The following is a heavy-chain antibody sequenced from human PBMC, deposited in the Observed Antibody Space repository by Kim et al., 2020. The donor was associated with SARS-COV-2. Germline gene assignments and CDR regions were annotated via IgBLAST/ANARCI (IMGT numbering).Heavy chain of an antibody. CDR1: GYTFTSYA. CDR2: INAGNGNT. V-gene: IGHV1-3*01. J-gene: IGHJ4*02. D-gene: IGHD5-18*01. CDR3: ARDPDILYSYGSMGVDY. Sequence: ASVKVSCKASGYTFTSYAMHWVRQAPGQRLEWMGWINAGNGNTKYSQKFQGRVTITRDTSASTAYMELSSLRSEDTAVYYCARDPDILYSYGSMGVDYWGQGTLVTVSS.